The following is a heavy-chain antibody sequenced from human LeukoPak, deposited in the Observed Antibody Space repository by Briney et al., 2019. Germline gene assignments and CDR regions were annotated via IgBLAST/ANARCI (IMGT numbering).Heavy chain of an antibody. CDR1: GLTFNSHS. CDR2: VSTNGDVT. D-gene: IGHD3-10*01. CDR3: AKLSLSGRSQSADY. J-gene: IGHJ4*02. Sequence: GGSLRLSCVASGLTFNSHSMSWVRQAPGMGLEWVSVVSTNGDVTFYADSVKGRFTISRDNSKNTLFLQMNSLRAEDTAVYYCAKLSLSGRSQSADYWGQETLVTVSS. V-gene: IGHV3-23*01.